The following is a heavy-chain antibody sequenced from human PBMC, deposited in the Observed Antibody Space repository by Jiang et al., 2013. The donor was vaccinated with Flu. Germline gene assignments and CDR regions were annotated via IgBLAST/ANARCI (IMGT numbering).Heavy chain of an antibody. CDR3: ARAPRWLQLHSIEYYFDY. CDR1: GGTFSSYA. J-gene: IGHJ4*02. V-gene: IGHV1-69*01. CDR2: IIPIFGTA. D-gene: IGHD5-24*01. Sequence: SGAEVKKPGSSVKVSCKASGGTFSSYAISWVRQAPGQGLEWMGGIIPIFGTANYAQKFQGRVTITADESTSTAYMELSSLRSEDTAVYYCARAPRWLQLHSIEYYFDYWGQGTLVTVSS.